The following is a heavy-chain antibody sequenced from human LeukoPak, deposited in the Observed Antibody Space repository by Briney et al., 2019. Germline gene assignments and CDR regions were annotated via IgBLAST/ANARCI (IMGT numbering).Heavy chain of an antibody. D-gene: IGHD1/OR15-1a*01. V-gene: IGHV4-4*02. Sequence: SGTLSLTCAVSSDSISNNNWWSWVRQPPGKGLEWIGEIYYSGSTNYNPSLKSRVTISVDNSKNQFSLKLTSVTAADTAVYYCARGGTGALDYWGQGTLVTVSS. CDR3: ARGGTGALDY. CDR2: IYYSGST. CDR1: SDSISNNNW. J-gene: IGHJ4*02.